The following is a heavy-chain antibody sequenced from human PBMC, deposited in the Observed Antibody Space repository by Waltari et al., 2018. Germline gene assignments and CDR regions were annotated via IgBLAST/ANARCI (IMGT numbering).Heavy chain of an antibody. CDR2: IYPGHSDT. D-gene: IGHD3-22*01. CDR1: GYSFTSYW. J-gene: IGHJ6*03. Sequence: EVQLVQSGAEVKKPGESLKISCTGSGYSFTSYWIGWVRQMPGKGLEWMGIIYPGHSDTSNRPSFLGQVTISADKTISNAYLQWISLKASDTAMYYCARLKESGSTYYYYYMDVLGKGTTVTVSS. CDR3: ARLKESGSTYYYYYMDV. V-gene: IGHV5-51*01.